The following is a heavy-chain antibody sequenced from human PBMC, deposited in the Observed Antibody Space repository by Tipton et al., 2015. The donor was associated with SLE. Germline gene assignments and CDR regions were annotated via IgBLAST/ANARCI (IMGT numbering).Heavy chain of an antibody. V-gene: IGHV3-30*04. CDR3: ARSLSGYDFFDY. D-gene: IGHD5-12*01. CDR2: ISYDGSNK. CDR1: GFIFSSYA. Sequence: RSLRLSCAASGFIFSSYAMHWVRQAPGKGPEWVAVISYDGSNKHYADSVKGRFTISRDNSKNTLYLQMNSLRAEDSAVYYCARSLSGYDFFDYWGQGTLVTVSS. J-gene: IGHJ4*02.